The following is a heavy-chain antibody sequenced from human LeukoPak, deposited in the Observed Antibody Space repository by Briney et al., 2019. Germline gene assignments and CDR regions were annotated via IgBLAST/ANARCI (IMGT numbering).Heavy chain of an antibody. CDR2: ISGGSGST. V-gene: IGHV3-23*01. J-gene: IGHJ4*02. Sequence: GGSLRLSCAASGFDFSSYGMSWVRQSPGKGLEWVSTISGGSGSTYCADSVKGRFTISRDNSKNTLYLQMNSLRDEDTAVYYCAKHRFESGGYHSTDWGQGTLVTVSS. D-gene: IGHD3-22*01. CDR1: GFDFSSYG. CDR3: AKHRFESGGYHSTD.